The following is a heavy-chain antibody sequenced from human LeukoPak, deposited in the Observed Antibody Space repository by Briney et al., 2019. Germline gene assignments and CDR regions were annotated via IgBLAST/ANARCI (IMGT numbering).Heavy chain of an antibody. CDR3: ARLSPQYYYDSSGTRGNSGEDY. CDR1: GGSFSGYY. D-gene: IGHD3-22*01. J-gene: IGHJ4*02. CDR2: INHSGST. V-gene: IGHV4-34*01. Sequence: SETLSLTCDVYGGSFSGYYWSWIRQPPGKGLDWIGEINHSGSTKYNPSLKSRVTISVDTSKNQFSLKLSSVTAADTAVYYCARLSPQYYYDSSGTRGNSGEDYWGQGTLVTVSS.